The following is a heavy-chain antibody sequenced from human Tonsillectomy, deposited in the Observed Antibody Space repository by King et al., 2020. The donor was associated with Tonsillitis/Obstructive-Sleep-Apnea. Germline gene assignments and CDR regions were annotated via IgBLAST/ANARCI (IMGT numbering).Heavy chain of an antibody. CDR2: NYYSGST. V-gene: IGHV4-39*01. D-gene: IGHD6-6*01. CDR1: GGSISSSSYY. Sequence: QLQESGPGLVKPSETLSLTCTVSGGSISSSSYYWGWIRQPPGKGLEWIGSNYYSGSTYYNPSLKSRVTISVDTSKNQFSRKLSSVTAADTAVYYCARQGSSSSWDSFQHWGQGTLVTVSS. J-gene: IGHJ1*01. CDR3: ARQGSSSSWDSFQH.